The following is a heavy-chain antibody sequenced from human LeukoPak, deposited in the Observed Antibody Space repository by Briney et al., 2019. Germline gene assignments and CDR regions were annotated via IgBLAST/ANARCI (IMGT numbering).Heavy chain of an antibody. V-gene: IGHV3-21*01. D-gene: IGHD5-18*01. J-gene: IGHJ4*02. CDR3: ERAWIQLWINPRPYYFDY. CDR2: ISSSSSYI. CDR1: GFTFSSYS. Sequence: GGSPRLSCAASGFTFSSYSMNWVRQAPGKGLEWVSSISSSSSYIYYADSVKGRFTISRDNAKNSLYLQMNSLRAEDTAVYYCERAWIQLWINPRPYYFDYWGQGTLVTVSS.